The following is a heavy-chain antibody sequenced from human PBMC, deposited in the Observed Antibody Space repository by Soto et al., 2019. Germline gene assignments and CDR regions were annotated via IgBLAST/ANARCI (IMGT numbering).Heavy chain of an antibody. CDR2: IYYSGST. CDR1: GGSISSGGYY. D-gene: IGHD1-1*01. J-gene: IGHJ6*02. V-gene: IGHV4-31*03. Sequence: SETLSLTCTVSGGSISSGGYYWSWIRQHPGKGLEWIGYIYYSGSTHYNLSLKSRVTISVDTSKNQFSLKLSSVTAADTAVYYCARGTLEQGYYYYYGMDVWGQGTTVTVSS. CDR3: ARGTLEQGYYYYYGMDV.